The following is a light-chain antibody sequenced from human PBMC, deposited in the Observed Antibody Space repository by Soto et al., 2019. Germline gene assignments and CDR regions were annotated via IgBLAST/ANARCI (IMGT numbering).Light chain of an antibody. CDR2: EDN. CDR1: SGSIASNY. Sequence: NFMLTQPHSVSESPGKTVTISCTRSSGSIASNYVQWYQQRPGSAPTTVIYEDNQRPSGVPDRFSGSIDSSSNSASLTISGLKTEDEADFYCQSYDSRNVVFGVGNKLTVL. V-gene: IGLV6-57*03. CDR3: QSYDSRNVV. J-gene: IGLJ2*01.